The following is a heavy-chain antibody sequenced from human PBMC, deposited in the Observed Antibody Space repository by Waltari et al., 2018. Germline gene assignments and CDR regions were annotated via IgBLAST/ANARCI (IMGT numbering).Heavy chain of an antibody. Sequence: QVQLQQWGAGLLKPSETLSLTCAVYGASFRGYYWSWIRQPPGKGLEWIGEINHSGSTNYNPSLKSRVTISVDTSKNQFSLKLSSVTAADTAVYYCARGGCSGGSCSHYYYYMDVWGKGTTVTVSS. D-gene: IGHD2-15*01. CDR1: GASFRGYY. CDR2: INHSGST. V-gene: IGHV4-34*01. J-gene: IGHJ6*03. CDR3: ARGGCSGGSCSHYYYYMDV.